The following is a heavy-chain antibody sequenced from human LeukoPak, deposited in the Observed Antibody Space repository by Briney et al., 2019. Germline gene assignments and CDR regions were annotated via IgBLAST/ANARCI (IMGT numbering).Heavy chain of an antibody. CDR2: IYSGGST. Sequence: GGSLRLSCAASGFTVSSNYMSWVRQAPGKGLEWVSDIYSGGSTYYADSVKGRFTISRDNSKNTLYLQMNSLRAEDTAVYYCARDRPNYYGSDGHYYRRDGDYWGRGTLVSVSS. J-gene: IGHJ4*02. CDR1: GFTVSSNY. CDR3: ARDRPNYYGSDGHYYRRDGDY. D-gene: IGHD3-22*01. V-gene: IGHV3-66*02.